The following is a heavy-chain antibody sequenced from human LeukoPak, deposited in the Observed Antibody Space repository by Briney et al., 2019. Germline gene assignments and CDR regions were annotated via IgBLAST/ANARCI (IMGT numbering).Heavy chain of an antibody. CDR3: ATAAGRNWFDP. J-gene: IGHJ5*02. V-gene: IGHV1-2*02. CDR2: INPKSGGT. Sequence: ASVTVSFKASGYTFTDYYMHWVRQAPGQGGEWMGWINPKSGGTNYAQKFQGRVTMTRDTSISTAYMELSRLRSDDSVVYYCATAAGRNWFDPWGQGPLVPVSS. CDR1: GYTFTDYY. D-gene: IGHD6-13*01.